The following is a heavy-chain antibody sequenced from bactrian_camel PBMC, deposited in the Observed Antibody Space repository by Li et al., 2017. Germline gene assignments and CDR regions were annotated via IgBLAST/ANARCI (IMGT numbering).Heavy chain of an antibody. V-gene: IGHV3S40*01. D-gene: IGHD6*01. Sequence: VQLESGGGLVQPGGSLRLSCAASGFTFSSYDMSWVRQAPGKGLEWVSAINSGGGSTYYAGSVKGRCTIARDNTKNTVYLQMISLESEDTALYYCAAGPWYTDECKYWGQGTQVTVS. CDR3: AAGPWYTDECKY. CDR1: GFTFSSYD. J-gene: IGHJ4*01. CDR2: INSGGGST.